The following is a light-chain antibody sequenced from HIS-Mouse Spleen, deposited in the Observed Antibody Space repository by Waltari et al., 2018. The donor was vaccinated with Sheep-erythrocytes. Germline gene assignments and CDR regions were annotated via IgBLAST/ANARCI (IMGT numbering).Light chain of an antibody. CDR1: SSDVGGYNY. CDR2: EVS. Sequence: QSALTQPPSASGSPGPSVTISCTGTSSDVGGYNYVSWSQPHPGKAPKLMIYEVSKRPSGVPDRFSGSKSGNTASLTISGLQAEDEADYYCCSYAGSSTPWVFGGGTKLTVL. V-gene: IGLV2-8*01. CDR3: CSYAGSSTPWV. J-gene: IGLJ3*02.